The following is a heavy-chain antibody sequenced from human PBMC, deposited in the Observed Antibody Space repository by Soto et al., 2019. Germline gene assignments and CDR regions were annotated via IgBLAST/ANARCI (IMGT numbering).Heavy chain of an antibody. D-gene: IGHD2-15*01. CDR1: GYTFTSYA. Sequence: GASVKVSCKASGYTFTSYAMHWVRQAPGQRLEWMGWINAGNGNTKYSQKFQGRVTITRDTSASTAYMELSSLRSEDTAVYYCARDESAKSYYYYYYMAVGGKGTTVPVPS. CDR2: INAGNGNT. J-gene: IGHJ6*03. CDR3: ARDESAKSYYYYYYMAV. V-gene: IGHV1-3*01.